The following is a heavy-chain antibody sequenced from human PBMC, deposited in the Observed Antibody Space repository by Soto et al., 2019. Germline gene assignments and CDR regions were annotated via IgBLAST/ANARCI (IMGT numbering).Heavy chain of an antibody. CDR3: ILDCTSMSCYGYLGGDV. Sequence: QVQLVQSGAEVKTPASSVKVSCKASGGTFSSFLMGWVRQAPGQGLEWMGGIIPVFGTATYAQKFQGRVTITADDSTSTVYMELSGLKSEDTAVYYCILDCTSMSCYGYLGGDVWGQGTTVTVSS. J-gene: IGHJ6*02. V-gene: IGHV1-69*01. CDR1: GGTFSSFL. CDR2: IIPVFGTA. D-gene: IGHD2-2*01.